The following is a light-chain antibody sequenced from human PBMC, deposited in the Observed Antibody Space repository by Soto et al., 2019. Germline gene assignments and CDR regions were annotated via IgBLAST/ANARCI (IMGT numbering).Light chain of an antibody. J-gene: IGKJ5*01. CDR3: QQYGSSPPNT. CDR2: GAS. CDR1: QSVSSSY. Sequence: ESVLTQSPGTRSLSPGARATLSCRASQSVSSSYLAWYQQKPGQAPRLLIYGASSRATGIPDRFSGSGSGTDFTLTISRLEPEDFAVYYCQQYGSSPPNTFGQGTRLEIK. V-gene: IGKV3-20*01.